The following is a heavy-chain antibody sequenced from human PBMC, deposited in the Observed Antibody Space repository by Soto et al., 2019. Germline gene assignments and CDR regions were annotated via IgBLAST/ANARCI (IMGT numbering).Heavy chain of an antibody. CDR2: ISSSGSTI. CDR3: ARESVAGNGYYCGMEG. V-gene: IGHV3-48*03. Sequence: GSLRLSCSASGFTFSSYEMDWVRHAPGKGLEWVSYISSSGSTIYYAYSVKGRFTSSSDNAKNSLYLQMNSLRDEDTAVYYCARESVAGNGYYCGMEGCGQRTTGTVCS. CDR1: GFTFSSYE. D-gene: IGHD6-19*01. J-gene: IGHJ6*02.